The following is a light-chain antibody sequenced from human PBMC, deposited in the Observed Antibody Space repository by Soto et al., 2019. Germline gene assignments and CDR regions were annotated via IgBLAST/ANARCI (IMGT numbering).Light chain of an antibody. CDR2: DAS. Sequence: EIVLTQSPATLSLSPGERATLSCRASQSISSYLAWYQQKPDQAPRLLIYDASNRATGIPARFSGSGSGTDFTLTISSLEPEDFAVYYCQQRSTWPFTFGPGTKEDIK. CDR1: QSISSY. J-gene: IGKJ3*01. CDR3: QQRSTWPFT. V-gene: IGKV3-11*01.